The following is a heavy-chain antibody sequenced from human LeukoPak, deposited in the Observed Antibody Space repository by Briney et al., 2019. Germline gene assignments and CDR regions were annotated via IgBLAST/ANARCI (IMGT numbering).Heavy chain of an antibody. J-gene: IGHJ6*03. CDR2: IYSGGST. V-gene: IGHV3-53*01. CDR1: GFTVSSNY. Sequence: GGSLRLSCAASGFTVSSNYMSWVRQAPGEGLEWVSVIYSGGSTYYADSVKGRFTISRDNSKNTLYLQMNSLRAEDTAVYYCASTAAGTSYYYYYMDVWGKGTTVTVSS. D-gene: IGHD1-1*01. CDR3: ASTAAGTSYYYYYMDV.